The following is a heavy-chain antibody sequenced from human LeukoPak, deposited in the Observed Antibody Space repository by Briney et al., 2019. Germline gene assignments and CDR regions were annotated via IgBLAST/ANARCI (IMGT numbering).Heavy chain of an antibody. J-gene: IGHJ4*02. CDR3: AKANYGDYFY. CDR1: GFTFSDYY. CDR2: ISGIGGST. V-gene: IGHV3-23*01. D-gene: IGHD4-17*01. Sequence: GGSLRLSCTASGFTFSDYYMSWVRQAPGKGLEWVSGISGIGGSTYYADSVKGRFTISRDNSKNTLYLQMNSLRAEDKAVYYCAKANYGDYFYWGRGTLVTVSS.